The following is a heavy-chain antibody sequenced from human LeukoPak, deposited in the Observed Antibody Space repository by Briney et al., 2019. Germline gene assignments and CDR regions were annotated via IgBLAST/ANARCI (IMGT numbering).Heavy chain of an antibody. CDR1: GYSISSGYY. CDR2: IYHSGST. Sequence: SETLSLTCTVSGYSISSGYYWGWIRQPPGNGLEWIGSIYHSGSTYYNPSLKSRVTISVDTSKNQFSLKLSSVTAADTAVYYCARVSRAIAAASPGYFDYWGQGTLVTVSS. V-gene: IGHV4-38-2*02. CDR3: ARVSRAIAAASPGYFDY. J-gene: IGHJ4*02. D-gene: IGHD6-13*01.